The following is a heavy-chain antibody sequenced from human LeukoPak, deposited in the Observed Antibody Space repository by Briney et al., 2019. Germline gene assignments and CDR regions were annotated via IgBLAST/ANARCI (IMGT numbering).Heavy chain of an antibody. J-gene: IGHJ4*02. CDR3: ARDRRVGAAAGTFDFGY. V-gene: IGHV3-30*02. CDR1: GFTFSSYG. D-gene: IGHD6-13*01. Sequence: GGSLRLSCAASGFTFSSYGMHWVRQAPGKGLEWVTFIPYDGSNKYYADSVKGRFTISRDNSKNTLYLQMNSLRSEDTAVYYCARDRRVGAAAGTFDFGYWGQGTLVTVSS. CDR2: IPYDGSNK.